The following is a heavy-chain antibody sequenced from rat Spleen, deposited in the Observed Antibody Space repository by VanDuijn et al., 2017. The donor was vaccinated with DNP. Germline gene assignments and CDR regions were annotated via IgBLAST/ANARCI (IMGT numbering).Heavy chain of an antibody. CDR2: MWYNGET. Sequence: QVQLTESGPGLVQPSETLSLTCTVSGFSLTGYSVYWVRQPSGKGLEWMGRMWYNGETSYNSALKSRLSISRDTSKNQVFLQMNSLHTDDTGTSYSTREAPHYFDYWSQGVMVTVSS. CDR3: TREAPHYFDY. CDR1: GFSLTGYS. D-gene: IGHD3-1*01. J-gene: IGHJ2*01. V-gene: IGHV2-8*01.